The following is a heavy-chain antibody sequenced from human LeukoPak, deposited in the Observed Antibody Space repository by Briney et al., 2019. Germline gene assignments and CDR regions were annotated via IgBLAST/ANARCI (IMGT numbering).Heavy chain of an antibody. V-gene: IGHV4-59*01. CDR2: IYYSGST. D-gene: IGHD2-15*01. CDR1: GGSISSYY. Sequence: SETLSLTCTVSGGSISSYYWSWIRQTPGKGLAWTGHIYYSGSTNYNPSLKSRVTISVDTSKNQFSLKLSSVTAADTAVYYCAREKSPDYCSGASCYFDYWGQGTLVTVSP. CDR3: AREKSPDYCSGASCYFDY. J-gene: IGHJ4*02.